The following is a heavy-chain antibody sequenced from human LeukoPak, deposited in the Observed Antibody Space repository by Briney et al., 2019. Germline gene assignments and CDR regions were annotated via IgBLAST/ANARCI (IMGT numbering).Heavy chain of an antibody. J-gene: IGHJ3*02. CDR2: ISSSSSTI. CDR1: GFIFNRYS. CDR3: ARLGAGAGTATGAFDI. D-gene: IGHD6-19*01. Sequence: PGGSLRLSCAASGFIFNRYSMNWVRQAPGKGLEWVSHISSSSSTIYYADSVKGRFTISRDNAKNSLYLQMNSLRAEDTAVYYCARLGAGAGTATGAFDIWGQGTMVTVSS. V-gene: IGHV3-48*01.